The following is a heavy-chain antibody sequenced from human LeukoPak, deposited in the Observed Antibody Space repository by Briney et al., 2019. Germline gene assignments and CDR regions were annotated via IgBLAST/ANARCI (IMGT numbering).Heavy chain of an antibody. CDR2: IKEDGSDK. V-gene: IGHV3-7*01. J-gene: IGHJ4*02. CDR1: GFTFSSYW. CDR3: ARAGYTSGYDY. D-gene: IGHD6-19*01. Sequence: GGSLRLSCAASGFTFSSYWMSWVRQAPGKGLEWLANIKEDGSDKYYVDSVKGRFTISRDNAKNSLYLQMNNLRVEDTAVHYCARAGYTSGYDYWGQGTLVTVSS.